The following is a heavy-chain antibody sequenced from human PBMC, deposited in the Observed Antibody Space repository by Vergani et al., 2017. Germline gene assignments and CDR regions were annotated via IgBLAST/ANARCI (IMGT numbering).Heavy chain of an antibody. D-gene: IGHD4-23*01. CDR3: AVEIYDYGGSRDFDY. V-gene: IGHV3-49*04. Sequence: EVQLVESGGDLVQPGRSLRLSCQTSGFNLGEYGVSWVRQAPGKGLEWIGFIRSKTYGATTEYAASVRGRFTISRDDSKGIAYLQMSSLKKEDTAVYRCAVEIYDYGGSRDFDYWGQGTLVVVSS. CDR1: GFNLGEYG. J-gene: IGHJ4*02. CDR2: IRSKTYGATT.